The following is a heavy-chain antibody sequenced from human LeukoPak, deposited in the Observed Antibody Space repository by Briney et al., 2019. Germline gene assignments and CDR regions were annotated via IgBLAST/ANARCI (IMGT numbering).Heavy chain of an antibody. V-gene: IGHV3-23*01. CDR2: ITTDGSRT. CDR1: GFTFSNYP. J-gene: IGHJ4*02. CDR3: AKGNTATPDY. Sequence: GGSLRLSCAASGFTFSNYPMNWVRQAPGKGLEWVSAITTDGSRTYNADSVKGRFTISRDNSKNTLYLQMNSLRAEDTAVYYCAKGNTATPDYWGQGTLVTVSS.